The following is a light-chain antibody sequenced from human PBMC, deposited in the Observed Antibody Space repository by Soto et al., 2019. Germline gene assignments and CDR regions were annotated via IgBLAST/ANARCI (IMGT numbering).Light chain of an antibody. J-gene: IGLJ2*01. Sequence: QSALTQPASVSGSPGQSITISCTGTSSDDGGYNYVSWYQQHPGKAPKLMIYDVSNRPSGVSNRFSGSKSGNTASLTISGLQAEDEADYYCSSYTSSSTLVGFGGGTKLTVL. V-gene: IGLV2-14*01. CDR2: DVS. CDR3: SSYTSSSTLVG. CDR1: SSDDGGYNY.